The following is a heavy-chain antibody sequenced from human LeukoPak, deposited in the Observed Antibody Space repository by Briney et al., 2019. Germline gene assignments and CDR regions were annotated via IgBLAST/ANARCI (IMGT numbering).Heavy chain of an antibody. J-gene: IGHJ2*01. V-gene: IGHV4-39*01. D-gene: IGHD3-22*01. CDR1: GGSISSSSYY. Sequence: SETLSLTCTVSGGSISSSSYYWGWIRQPPGKGLEWIGSIYYTRSTYYNPSLKSRVTISVDTSKNQFSLKLTSVTAADTAVYYCARGVTMIVVVIHDWYFDLWGRGTLVTVSS. CDR3: ARGVTMIVVVIHDWYFDL. CDR2: IYYTRST.